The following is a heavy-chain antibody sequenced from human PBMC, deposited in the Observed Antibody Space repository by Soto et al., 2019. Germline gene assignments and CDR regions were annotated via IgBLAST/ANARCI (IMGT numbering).Heavy chain of an antibody. CDR2: IRRSGGST. V-gene: IGHV3-23*01. J-gene: IGHJ5*02. CDR3: AKDREDIVVVPAAMTYNWFDP. D-gene: IGHD2-2*01. CDR1: GFTFSSYW. Sequence: GGSLRLSCAASGFTFSSYWMSWVRQAPGKGLEWVSAIRRSGGSTYYADSVKGRFTISRDNSKNTLYLQMNSLRAEDTAVYYCAKDREDIVVVPAAMTYNWFDPWGQGTLVTVSS.